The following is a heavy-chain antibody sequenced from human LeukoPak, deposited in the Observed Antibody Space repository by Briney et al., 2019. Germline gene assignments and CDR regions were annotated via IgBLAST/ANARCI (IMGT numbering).Heavy chain of an antibody. Sequence: ASVKVSCKASGYTFTGYYMHWVRQAPGQGLEWMGWINPNSGGTNYAQKFQGRVTMTRDMSISTAYMELSRLRSDDTAVYYCASPLRDYDILTGYYHDAFDIWGQGTMVTVSS. CDR2: INPNSGGT. V-gene: IGHV1-2*02. CDR1: GYTFTGYY. CDR3: ASPLRDYDILTGYYHDAFDI. J-gene: IGHJ3*02. D-gene: IGHD3-9*01.